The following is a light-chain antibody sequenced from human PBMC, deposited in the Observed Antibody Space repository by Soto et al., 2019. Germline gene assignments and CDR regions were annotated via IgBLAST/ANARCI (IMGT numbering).Light chain of an antibody. V-gene: IGLV1-40*01. CDR3: QSYDSSLSRYV. J-gene: IGLJ1*01. CDR1: SSNFGAGYD. CDR2: TNT. Sequence: QSVLTNSPSLSGAPGQRVTISCTGGSSNFGAGYDVHWYQQLPGTAPKLLIHTNTNRPSGVPDRFSGSKSDTSASLAITGLQAEDEADYYCQSYDSSLSRYVFGTGTKVTVL.